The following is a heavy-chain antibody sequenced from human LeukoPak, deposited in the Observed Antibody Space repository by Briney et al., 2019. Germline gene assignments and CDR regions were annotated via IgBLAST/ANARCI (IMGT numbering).Heavy chain of an antibody. CDR3: ARDHYGYSSGSGFDC. J-gene: IGHJ4*02. V-gene: IGHV1-2*06. CDR1: GYTFTGYY. Sequence: ASVKVSCKASGYTFTGYYMHWVRQAPGQGLEWMGRINPNSGGTNYAQRFQGRVTMTRDTSISTAYMELSRLRSDDTAVYYCARDHYGYSSGSGFDCWGQGILVPVSS. CDR2: INPNSGGT. D-gene: IGHD3-10*01.